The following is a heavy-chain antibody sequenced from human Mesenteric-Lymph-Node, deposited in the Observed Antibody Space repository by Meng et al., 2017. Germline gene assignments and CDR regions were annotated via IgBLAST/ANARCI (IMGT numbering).Heavy chain of an antibody. CDR2: ISSSSSYI. CDR1: GFTFSSYS. J-gene: IGHJ4*02. D-gene: IGHD5-18*01. Sequence: GESLKISCAASGFTFSSYSMNWVRQAPGKGLEWVSSISSSSSYIYYADSVKGRFTISRDNSKNTLYLQMNSLRAEDTAVYYCAKDLIRSYGVFDYWGQGPLVPVSS. V-gene: IGHV3-21*04. CDR3: AKDLIRSYGVFDY.